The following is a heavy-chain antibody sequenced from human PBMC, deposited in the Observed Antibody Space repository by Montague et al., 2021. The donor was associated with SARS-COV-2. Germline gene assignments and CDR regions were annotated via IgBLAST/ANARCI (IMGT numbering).Heavy chain of an antibody. CDR2: IYYSGTA. V-gene: IGHV4-59*08. CDR1: GGSISTYY. Sequence: SETLSLTCTVSGGSISTYYWSWIRQPPGKGLEWIGYIYYSGTANYNPSLESRVTISVDTSKNQFSLKVRSVTAADTAVYYCAGLVGGRETRFDPWGQGTLVTVSS. J-gene: IGHJ5*02. D-gene: IGHD3-10*01. CDR3: AGLVGGRETRFDP.